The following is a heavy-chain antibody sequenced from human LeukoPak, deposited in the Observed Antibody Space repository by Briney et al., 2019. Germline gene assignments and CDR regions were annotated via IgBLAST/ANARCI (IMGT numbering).Heavy chain of an antibody. Sequence: ASVKVSCKASGGTFSSYAISWVRQAPGQGLEWMGGIIPIFGTANYAQKFQGRVTITTDESTSTAYMELSSLRSEDTAVYYCAISRFQWGILTGHDAFDIWGQGTMVTVSS. J-gene: IGHJ3*02. V-gene: IGHV1-69*05. CDR2: IIPIFGTA. CDR3: AISRFQWGILTGHDAFDI. CDR1: GGTFSSYA. D-gene: IGHD3-9*01.